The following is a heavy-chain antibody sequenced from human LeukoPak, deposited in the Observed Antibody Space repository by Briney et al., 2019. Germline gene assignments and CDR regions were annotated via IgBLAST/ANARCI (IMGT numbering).Heavy chain of an antibody. CDR3: ARGDITIFGVVQEYYYYYMDV. Sequence: GGSLRLSCAASGFTFRSYWMSWVRQAPGKGLEWVAIIDQDGSAQYFVDSVKGRFTISRDNAKDLLYLQMNSLRAEDTAVYYCARGDITIFGVVQEYYYYYMDVWGKGTTVTVSS. V-gene: IGHV3-7*01. D-gene: IGHD3-3*01. CDR2: IDQDGSAQ. CDR1: GFTFRSYW. J-gene: IGHJ6*03.